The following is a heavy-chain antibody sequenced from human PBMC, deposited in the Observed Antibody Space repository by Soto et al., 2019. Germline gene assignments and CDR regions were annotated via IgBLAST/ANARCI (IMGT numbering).Heavy chain of an antibody. D-gene: IGHD6-13*01. CDR2: IYYSGST. CDR1: GGSITMGGSY. J-gene: IGHJ6*02. V-gene: IGHV4-31*03. CDR3: ARAVDLSSSWYRSYGMDV. Sequence: QVQLQESAPGLGKPSQPLSLTCTVSGGSITMGGSYWSWIRKNPGKGREWMGYIYYSGSTYYNPSLKSRVTISVDTSKNQFSLKLSSVTAADTAVYYCARAVDLSSSWYRSYGMDVWGQGTTVTVSS.